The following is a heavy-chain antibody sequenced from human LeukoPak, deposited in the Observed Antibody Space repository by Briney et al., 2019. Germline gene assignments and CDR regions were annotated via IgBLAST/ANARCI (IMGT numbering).Heavy chain of an antibody. Sequence: SETLSLTCAVYGGPFNDYHWKWLPEPPGEGREGIGEINLRGSNTYNPSLKSRVTISLDESKNQFSLKLSSVTAADTAVYFCARGGRYMSASWYRSVYYYMDVWGKGTTVTVSS. CDR3: ARGGRYMSASWYRSVYYYMDV. CDR2: INLRGSN. D-gene: IGHD6-13*01. J-gene: IGHJ6*03. CDR1: GGPFNDYH. V-gene: IGHV4-34*01.